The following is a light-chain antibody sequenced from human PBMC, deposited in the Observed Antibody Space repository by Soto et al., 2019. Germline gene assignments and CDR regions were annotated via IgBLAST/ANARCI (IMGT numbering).Light chain of an antibody. CDR3: SSYTGSSTLDV. CDR1: SSDVGGYNY. J-gene: IGLJ1*01. V-gene: IGLV2-14*01. Sequence: ALTQPASVSGSPGQSITISCTGTSSDVGGYNYVSWYQQHPGKAPKLMIYDVSNRPSGVSNRFSGSKSGNTASLTISGLQAEDEADYYCSSYTGSSTLDVFGTGTKVTVL. CDR2: DVS.